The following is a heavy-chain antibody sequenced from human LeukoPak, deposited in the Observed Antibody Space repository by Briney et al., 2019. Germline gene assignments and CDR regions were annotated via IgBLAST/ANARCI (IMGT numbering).Heavy chain of an antibody. V-gene: IGHV1-69*04. Sequence: SVKVSCKASGGTFSSYAISWVRQAPGQGLEWMGRIIPILGIANYAQKFQGRVTITADKSTSTAYMELSSLRSEDTAVYYCARGERLGGMDVWGQGTTVTVSS. J-gene: IGHJ6*02. D-gene: IGHD3-16*01. CDR1: GGTFSSYA. CDR3: ARGERLGGMDV. CDR2: IIPILGIA.